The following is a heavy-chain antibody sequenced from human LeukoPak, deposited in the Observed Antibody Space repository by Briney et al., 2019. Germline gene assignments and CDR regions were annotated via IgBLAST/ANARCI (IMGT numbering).Heavy chain of an antibody. J-gene: IGHJ4*02. D-gene: IGHD1-1*01. CDR1: GGSISSGGYY. CDR3: ARARWNDRGSQVDY. CDR2: IYYSGST. V-gene: IGHV4-31*03. Sequence: PSETLSPTCTVSGGSISSGGYYWSWIRQHPGKGLEWIGYIYYSGSTYYNPSLKSRVTISVDTSKNQFSLKLSSVTAADTAVYYCARARWNDRGSQVDYWGQGTLVTVSS.